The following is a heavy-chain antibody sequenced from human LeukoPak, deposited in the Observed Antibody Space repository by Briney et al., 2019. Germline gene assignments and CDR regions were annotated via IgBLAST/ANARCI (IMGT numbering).Heavy chain of an antibody. J-gene: IGHJ4*02. Sequence: GGSLRLSCAASGFTFSSYWMHWVRQAPGKGLVWVSRINSDGSSTSYADSVKGRFTISRDNAKNTLYLQMNSLRGEDSAVYYCAKDQARWLVYYFDYWGQGTLVTVSS. CDR1: GFTFSSYW. V-gene: IGHV3-74*01. CDR2: INSDGSST. D-gene: IGHD6-19*01. CDR3: AKDQARWLVYYFDY.